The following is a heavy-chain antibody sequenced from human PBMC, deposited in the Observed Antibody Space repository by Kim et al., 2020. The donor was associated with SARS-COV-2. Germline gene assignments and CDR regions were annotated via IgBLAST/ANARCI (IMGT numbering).Heavy chain of an antibody. V-gene: IGHV1-24*01. D-gene: IGHD3-22*01. J-gene: IGHJ5*02. Sequence: ASVKVSCKVSGYTLTELSMHWVRQAPGKGLEWMGGFDPEDGETIYAQKFQGRVTMTEDTSTDTAYMELSSLRSEDTAVYYCATASPGGYYYDSSGPNPNWFDPWAREPWSPSPQ. CDR3: ATASPGGYYYDSSGPNPNWFDP. CDR2: FDPEDGET. CDR1: GYTLTELS.